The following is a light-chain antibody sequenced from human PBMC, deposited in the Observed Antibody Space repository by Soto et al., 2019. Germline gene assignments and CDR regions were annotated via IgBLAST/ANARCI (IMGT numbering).Light chain of an antibody. V-gene: IGKV3D-15*01. Sequence: EIVMTHSPATLSVSPGERATLSCRASQSISSNLAWYQQKPGQAPRLLIYGASTRATGIPARFSGSGSGTEFTLTISSLQSEDFAVYYCQQYNIWPPITFGQGTKVDIK. CDR3: QQYNIWPPIT. CDR2: GAS. CDR1: QSISSN. J-gene: IGKJ1*01.